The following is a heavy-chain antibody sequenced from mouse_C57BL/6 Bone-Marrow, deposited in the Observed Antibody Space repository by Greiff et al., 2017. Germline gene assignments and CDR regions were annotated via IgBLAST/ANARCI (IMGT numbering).Heavy chain of an antibody. D-gene: IGHD2-2*01. V-gene: IGHV1-47*01. CDR3: ARRVGYDPRFDY. J-gene: IGHJ2*01. Sequence: QVQLQQSGAELVKPGASVKMSCTASGYTFTTYPIAWMHQTHGKSLAWIANFPPYNDDTKYNETFKGKATLTVEKSSSTLYLELSRLTSDDSDVYYWARRVGYDPRFDYWGQGTTLTVAS. CDR1: GYTFTTYP. CDR2: FPPYNDDT.